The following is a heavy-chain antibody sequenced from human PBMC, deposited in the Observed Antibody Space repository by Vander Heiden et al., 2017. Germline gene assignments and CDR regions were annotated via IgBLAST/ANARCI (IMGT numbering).Heavy chain of an antibody. V-gene: IGHV3-15*07. CDR3: TTDSSVVVVITPDY. CDR1: GSTYSNAW. J-gene: IGHJ4*02. D-gene: IGHD3-22*01. CDR2: IKSQTDGGTT. Sequence: VQLVESAGGLVKPGASLRPFCAASGSTYSNAWMNWVRQAPGKGLEWVGRIKSQTDGGTTDYAAPVKGRFTISRDDSKNTVYLQMNSLKTEDTAVYYCTTDSSVVVVITPDYWGQGTLVTVSS.